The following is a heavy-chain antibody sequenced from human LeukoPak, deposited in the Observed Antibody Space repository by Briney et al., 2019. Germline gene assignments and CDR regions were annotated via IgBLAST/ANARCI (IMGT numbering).Heavy chain of an antibody. CDR1: GFTFRTYS. V-gene: IGHV3-21*04. J-gene: IGHJ6*02. Sequence: GGSLRLSCAASGFTFRTYSMNWVRQSPGKGLEWVSSISSSSNYIYYADSVKGRFTISRDNAKNSLYLQMNSLRAEDTAVYFCARSAYSSSYGLDVWGQGTTVTVSS. CDR2: ISSSSNYI. D-gene: IGHD6-6*01. CDR3: ARSAYSSSYGLDV.